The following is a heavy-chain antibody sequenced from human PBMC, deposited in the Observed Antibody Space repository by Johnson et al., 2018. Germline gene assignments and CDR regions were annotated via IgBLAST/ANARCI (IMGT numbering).Heavy chain of an antibody. D-gene: IGHD6-19*01. CDR3: ASAAGYSSDWFTGRDGMDV. J-gene: IGHJ6*02. CDR2: IRSKANSYAT. Sequence: VQLVESGGGLVQPGGSLRLSCAASGFTFSDHYMDWVRQASGKGLEWVGRIRSKANSYATAYAASVKGRFTISRDDSKNTAYLQMNSLRAEDTAVYYCASAAGYSSDWFTGRDGMDVWGQGTTVTVSS. V-gene: IGHV3-73*01. CDR1: GFTFSDHY.